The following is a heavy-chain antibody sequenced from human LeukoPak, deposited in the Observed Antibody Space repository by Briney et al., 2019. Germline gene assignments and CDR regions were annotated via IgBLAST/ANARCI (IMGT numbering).Heavy chain of an antibody. CDR1: GFTFSSYS. Sequence: GGSLRLSCAASGFTFSSYSMNWVRQAPGKGLERVSSISSSSSYIYYADSVKGRFTISRDNAKNSLYLQMNSLRAEDTAVYYCARDGDSSGYYWRADYYYGMDVWGQGTTVTVSS. V-gene: IGHV3-21*01. CDR2: ISSSSSYI. D-gene: IGHD3-22*01. CDR3: ARDGDSSGYYWRADYYYGMDV. J-gene: IGHJ6*02.